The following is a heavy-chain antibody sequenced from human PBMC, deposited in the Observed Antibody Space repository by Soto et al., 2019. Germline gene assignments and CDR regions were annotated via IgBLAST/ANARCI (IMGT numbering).Heavy chain of an antibody. Sequence: QVQLVQSGAEVKKPGASVKVSCKASGYTFTSYGISWVRQAPGQGLEWMGWITAYSGNTNYAQKIQDRVTMTTDTSTSTAYMELRSLRSDDTAVYYCASDQYFYETSGYNFIDYWGQGTVVTVSA. CDR1: GYTFTSYG. D-gene: IGHD3-22*01. CDR3: ASDQYFYETSGYNFIDY. CDR2: ITAYSGNT. J-gene: IGHJ4*02. V-gene: IGHV1-18*01.